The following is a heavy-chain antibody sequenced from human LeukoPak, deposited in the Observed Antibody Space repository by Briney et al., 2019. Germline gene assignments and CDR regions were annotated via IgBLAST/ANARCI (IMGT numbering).Heavy chain of an antibody. V-gene: IGHV3-7*01. CDR2: IKQDGSET. J-gene: IGHJ3*02. CDR3: ARDRGTYYDDTTSRSDAFEI. D-gene: IGHD3-22*01. Sequence: PGGSLRLSCAASGFTFRTYWMSWVRQAPGKGLEWVANIKQDGSETYCVDSVKGRFTISRDNAKNSLFLQMNSRRAEYTAVYYWARDRGTYYDDTTSRSDAFEIWGQGTMVTVSS. CDR1: GFTFRTYW.